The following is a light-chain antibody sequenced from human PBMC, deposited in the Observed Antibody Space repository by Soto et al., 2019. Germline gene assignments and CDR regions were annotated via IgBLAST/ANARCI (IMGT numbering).Light chain of an antibody. V-gene: IGLV4-69*01. CDR2: LNSDGSH. J-gene: IGLJ2*01. CDR3: QTWGTGILV. Sequence: QSVLTQSPSASASLGASVKLTCTLSSGHSSSAIAWHQQQPERGPRYLMKLNSDGSHSKGDGIPDRFSGSSSGAERYLTISSLQYEDEADYYCQTWGTGILVFGGGTKLTVL. CDR1: SGHSSSA.